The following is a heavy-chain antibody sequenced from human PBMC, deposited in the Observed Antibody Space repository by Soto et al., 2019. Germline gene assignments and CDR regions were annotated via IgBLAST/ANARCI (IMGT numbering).Heavy chain of an antibody. CDR1: GFTFSDYY. Sequence: PGGSLRLSCAASGFTFSDYYMSWIRQAPGKGLEWVSHISSSSSTIYYADSVKGRFTISRDNAKNSLYLQMNSLRDEDTAVYYCARDAGYSYGPFDYWGQGTLVTVSS. D-gene: IGHD5-18*01. CDR2: ISSSSSTI. J-gene: IGHJ4*02. V-gene: IGHV3-11*04. CDR3: ARDAGYSYGPFDY.